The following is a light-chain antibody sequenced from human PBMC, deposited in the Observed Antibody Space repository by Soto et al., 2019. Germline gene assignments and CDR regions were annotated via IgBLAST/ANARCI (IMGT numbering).Light chain of an antibody. J-gene: IGKJ1*01. CDR2: GAS. CDR3: QHYNSYSEA. V-gene: IGKV3-15*01. CDR1: QSVDIN. Sequence: EIVMTQSPATLSVSPGERATLSCRASQSVDINLAWYQQKPGQAPRLLIYGASTRATDMPGRFSGRGSGTEFTLTISSLQPDDFATYYCQHYNSYSEAFGQETKVDIK.